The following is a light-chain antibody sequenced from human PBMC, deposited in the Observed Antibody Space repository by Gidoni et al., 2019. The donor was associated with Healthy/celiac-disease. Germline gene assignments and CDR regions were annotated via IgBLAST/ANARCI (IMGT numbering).Light chain of an antibody. CDR2: GAS. CDR1: QSGSRSY. J-gene: IGKJ2*01. V-gene: IGKV3-20*01. CDR3: QQYGSSLYT. Sequence: EIVLTQSPGTLSLSPGERATLSCRASQSGSRSYLAWYQQKPGQAPRLLIYGASSRATGIPYRFSGSGSGTDFTLTISRLEPEDFAVYYCQQYGSSLYTFXXXTKLEIK.